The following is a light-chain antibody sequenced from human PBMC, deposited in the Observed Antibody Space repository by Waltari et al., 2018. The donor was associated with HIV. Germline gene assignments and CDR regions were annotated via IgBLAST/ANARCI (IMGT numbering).Light chain of an antibody. V-gene: IGLV5-45*01. CDR3: MIWAGGSWV. Sequence: QPVLTQPASLSASPGASASLTCALRRGLTVGANRLYWFQQRPGGPPQYHLRYKSVSDNERVAGLTSRFSGSSNLSANVGVLFISGLQPEEEAAYYCMIWAGGSWVYGGGTQLTVL. J-gene: IGLJ3*02. CDR1: RGLTVGANR. CDR2: YKSVSDN.